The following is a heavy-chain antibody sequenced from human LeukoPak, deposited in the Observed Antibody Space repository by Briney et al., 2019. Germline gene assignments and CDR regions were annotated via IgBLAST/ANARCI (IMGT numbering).Heavy chain of an antibody. J-gene: IGHJ4*02. CDR2: ISGSGGST. CDR3: ARDGVGRVPEMSAPDY. CDR1: GFTFSNYA. Sequence: GGSLRLSCAASGFTFSNYAMSWVRQAPGKGLEWVSAISGSGGSTYYADSVKGRFTISRDNAKNSLFLQMNSLRAEDTAVYYCARDGVGRVPEMSAPDYWGQGTLVTVSS. D-gene: IGHD3-16*01. V-gene: IGHV3-23*01.